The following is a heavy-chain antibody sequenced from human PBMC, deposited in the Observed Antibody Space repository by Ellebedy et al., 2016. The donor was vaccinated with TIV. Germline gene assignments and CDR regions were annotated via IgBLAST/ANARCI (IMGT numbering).Heavy chain of an antibody. CDR1: GFTVSGNY. Sequence: GESLKISCAASGFTVSGNYMGWVRQAPGKGLEWVSVIYGGDSPYYVDSVKGRFTISRDNSKNTLYLQMNSLRVEDTAVYYCATDGSFGDYLSPTHAFVIWGQGTMVTVSS. D-gene: IGHD4-17*01. CDR3: ATDGSFGDYLSPTHAFVI. V-gene: IGHV3-53*01. J-gene: IGHJ3*02. CDR2: IYGGDSP.